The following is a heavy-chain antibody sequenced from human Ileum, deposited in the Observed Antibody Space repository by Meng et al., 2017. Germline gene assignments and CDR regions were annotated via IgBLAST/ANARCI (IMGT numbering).Heavy chain of an antibody. CDR2: IFYTGAT. J-gene: IGHJ4*02. CDR1: GGSITSGDYY. V-gene: IGHV4-30-4*01. CDR3: VSERRRSYFFDY. Sequence: VQLQESGPGLVKSSQTLSLTCTVSGGSITSGDYYWSWIRQPPGKGLEWIGYIFYTGATYSNPSLKSRVTVSLDTSKSQFSLKLSSVTAADTAIYYCVSERRRSYFFDYWGQGTLVIVSS.